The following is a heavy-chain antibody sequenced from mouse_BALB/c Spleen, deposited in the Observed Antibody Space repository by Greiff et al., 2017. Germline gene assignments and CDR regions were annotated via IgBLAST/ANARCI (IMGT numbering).Heavy chain of an antibody. J-gene: IGHJ4*01. CDR3: ARAHQAMDY. V-gene: IGHV7-3*02. CDR2: IRNKANGYTT. Sequence: EVKLVESGGGLVQPGGSLRLSCATSGFSFTDYYMSWVRQPPGKALEWLGFIRNKANGYTTEYSASVKGLFTISRDNSQSILYLQMNTLGAEDSSTYYCARAHQAMDYWGQGTSVTVSS. CDR1: GFSFTDYY.